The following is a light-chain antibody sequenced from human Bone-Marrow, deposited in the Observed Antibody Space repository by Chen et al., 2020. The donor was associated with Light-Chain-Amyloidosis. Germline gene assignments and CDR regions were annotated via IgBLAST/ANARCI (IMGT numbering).Light chain of an antibody. J-gene: IGLJ3*02. Sequence: NFMLTQPHSVSESPGKTVIISCTRSSGSIATNYVQWYQQRPGSSPTTVIYEDDQRPSGVPDRFAGSIDRSSNPAATTISGLKTEDEADYYCQSYQGSSQGVFGGGTKLTVL. V-gene: IGLV6-57*01. CDR3: QSYQGSSQGV. CDR1: SGSIATNY. CDR2: EDD.